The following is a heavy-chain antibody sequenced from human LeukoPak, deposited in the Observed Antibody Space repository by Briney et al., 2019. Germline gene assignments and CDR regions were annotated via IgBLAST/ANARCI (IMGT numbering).Heavy chain of an antibody. V-gene: IGHV4-4*09. Sequence: SETPSLTCTVSSASISNYYWSWIRQTPEKGLEWMGHIHSSGGSSYYPSLKSRLTLSIDTSRNQLSLKLPSVTAADTAVYFCARLGSYHDFWGEGALVTVSS. CDR1: SASISNYY. CDR2: IHSSGGS. J-gene: IGHJ4*02. CDR3: ARLGSYHDF. D-gene: IGHD1-26*01.